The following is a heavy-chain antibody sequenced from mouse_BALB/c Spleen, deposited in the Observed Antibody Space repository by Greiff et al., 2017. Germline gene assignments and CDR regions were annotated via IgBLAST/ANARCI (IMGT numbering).Heavy chain of an antibody. Sequence: VQLQESGPELVKPGASVRISCKASGYTFTSYYIHWVKQRPGQGLEWIGWIYPGNVNTKYNEKFKGKATLTADKSSSTAYMQLSSLTSEDSAVYFCARSGITTYYYAMDYWGQGTSVTVSS. CDR3: ARSGITTYYYAMDY. J-gene: IGHJ4*01. CDR2: IYPGNVNT. V-gene: IGHV1S56*01. CDR1: GYTFTSYY. D-gene: IGHD2-4*01.